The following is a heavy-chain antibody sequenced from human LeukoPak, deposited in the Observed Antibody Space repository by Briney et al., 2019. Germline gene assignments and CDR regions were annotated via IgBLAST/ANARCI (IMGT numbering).Heavy chain of an antibody. CDR1: GFTFCDAW. J-gene: IGHJ4*02. V-gene: IGHV3-15*01. Sequence: GGSLRLSCAASGFTFCDAWMSWVRQAPGKGLEWIGRIRSKSDGGTTDYAAPVKDRFTISRDDSKTTLFLQMNSLKTEDTAVYYCAKKSVPNTPPTFDYWGQGALVTVSS. CDR3: AKKSVPNTPPTFDY. CDR2: IRSKSDGGTT. D-gene: IGHD2-2*02.